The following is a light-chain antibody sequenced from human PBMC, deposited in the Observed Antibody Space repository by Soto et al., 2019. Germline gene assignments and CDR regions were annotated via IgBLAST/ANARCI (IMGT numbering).Light chain of an antibody. CDR2: SNS. J-gene: IGLJ2*01. CDR3: AAWDDSLSGVV. V-gene: IGLV1-47*01. Sequence: QPVLTQPPSASGIPGQRVTISCSGSSSNIGSNSVHWYQQLPGTAPKLLIYSNSQRPSGVPERISGSKSGTSASLAISGLRSEDEADYYCAAWDDSLSGVVFGGGTKLTVL. CDR1: SSNIGSNS.